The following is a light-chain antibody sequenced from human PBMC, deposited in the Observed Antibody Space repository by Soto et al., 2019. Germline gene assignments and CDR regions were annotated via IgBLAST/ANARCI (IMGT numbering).Light chain of an antibody. V-gene: IGLV1-40*01. CDR3: QSYDSSLTTFV. CDR1: SSNIGAEYD. CDR2: GDN. Sequence: QSALTQPPSVSGAPGQRVAISCTGSSSNIGAEYDVHWYQRLPGTAPKRLIYGDNNRPSGVPDRFSGSKSGTSASLAITGLQPEDEADYYCQSYDSSLTTFVFGTGTKVTVL. J-gene: IGLJ1*01.